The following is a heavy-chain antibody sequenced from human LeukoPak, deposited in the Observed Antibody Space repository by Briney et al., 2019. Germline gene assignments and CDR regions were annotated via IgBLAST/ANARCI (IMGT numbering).Heavy chain of an antibody. CDR3: ARGGGRSYSDAFDI. CDR1: GFTFSNSN. V-gene: IGHV3-48*02. Sequence: GGSLRLSCAASGFTFSNSNMHWVRQAPGKGLEWVSFIGGTSTAIYYADSVKGRFTISRDIARKSLYLQMNSLRDEDTAVYYCARGGGRSYSDAFDIWGQGTVVTVSS. CDR2: IGGTSTAI. D-gene: IGHD1-26*01. J-gene: IGHJ3*02.